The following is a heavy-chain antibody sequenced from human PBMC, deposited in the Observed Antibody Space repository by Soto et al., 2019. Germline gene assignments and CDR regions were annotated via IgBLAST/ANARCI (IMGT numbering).Heavy chain of an antibody. D-gene: IGHD3-16*02. CDR1: GYTFTGYY. J-gene: IGHJ4*02. CDR2: INPNSGGT. V-gene: IGHV1-2*02. CDR3: ARDLGGDDYVWGSYRSYY. Sequence: VASVKVSCKASGYTFTGYYMHWVRQAPGQGLEWMGWINPNSGGTNYAQKFQGRVTMTRDTSISTAYMELSRLRSDDTAVYYCARDLGGDDYVWGSYRSYYWGQGTLVTVSS.